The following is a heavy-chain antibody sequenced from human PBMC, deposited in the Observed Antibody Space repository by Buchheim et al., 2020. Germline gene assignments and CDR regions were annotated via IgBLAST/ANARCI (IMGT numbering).Heavy chain of an antibody. CDR1: GYTFTSYD. CDR3: ATASGIAAAGQYYCYYYGMDV. Sequence: QVQLVQSGAEVKKPGASVKVSCKASGYTFTSYDINWVRQATGQGLEWMGWMNPNSGNTGYAQKFQGRVTMTRNTSISTAYMELSSLRSEETAVYYCATASGIAAAGQYYCYYYGMDVWGQGTT. J-gene: IGHJ6*02. D-gene: IGHD6-13*01. V-gene: IGHV1-8*01. CDR2: MNPNSGNT.